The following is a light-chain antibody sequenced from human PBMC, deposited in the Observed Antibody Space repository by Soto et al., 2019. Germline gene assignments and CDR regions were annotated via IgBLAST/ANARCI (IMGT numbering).Light chain of an antibody. CDR3: QQANSFPHT. CDR2: AAS. Sequence: MTQSPATLSVSPGERATLSCRASQGISSWLAWYQQKPGKAPKLLIYAASSLQSGVPSRFSGSGSGTDFTLTISSLQPEDFATYYCQQANSFPHTFGPGTKVDIK. V-gene: IGKV1-12*01. CDR1: QGISSW. J-gene: IGKJ3*01.